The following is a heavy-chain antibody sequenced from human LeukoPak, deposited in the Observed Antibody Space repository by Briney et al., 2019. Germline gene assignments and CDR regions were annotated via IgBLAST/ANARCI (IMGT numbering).Heavy chain of an antibody. CDR2: IWYDGSNK. CDR3: ARSIQLWEPFDY. D-gene: IGHD5-18*01. CDR1: GFTFSSYG. Sequence: GGSLRLSCAASGFTFSSYGMHWVRQAPGKGLEWVAVIWYDGSNKYYADSVKGRFTISRDNSKNTLYLQMNSLRAEDTAVYYCARSIQLWEPFDYWGQGTLVTVSS. J-gene: IGHJ4*02. V-gene: IGHV3-33*01.